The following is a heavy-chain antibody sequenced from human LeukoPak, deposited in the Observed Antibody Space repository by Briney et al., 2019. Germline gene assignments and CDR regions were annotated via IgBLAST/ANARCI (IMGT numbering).Heavy chain of an antibody. V-gene: IGHV3-30*18. J-gene: IGHJ5*02. CDR3: AKSIGGDCSRTTCTADWFDP. CDR2: ISYDGTDK. Sequence: GGSLRLSCAASGFTFSYYGMHWVRQAPRKRLEWVAVISYDGTDKYYADSVKGRFTISRDHSKNTLYLQMNSLRAEDTAVYYCAKSIGGDCSRTTCTADWFDPWGRGTLVTVSS. D-gene: IGHD2-2*01. CDR1: GFTFSYYG.